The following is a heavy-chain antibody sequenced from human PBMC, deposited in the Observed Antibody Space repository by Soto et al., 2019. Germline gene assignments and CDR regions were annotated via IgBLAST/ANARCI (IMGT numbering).Heavy chain of an antibody. D-gene: IGHD6-13*01. CDR1: GGTFSSYA. V-gene: IGHV1-69*01. CDR2: IIPIFGTA. Sequence: QVQLVQSGAEVKKPGSSVKVSCKASGGTFSSYAISWVRQAPGQGLEWMGGIIPIFGTANYAQKFQGRVTITADESTSTADMELSSLRSEDTAVYYGARNRAWEQLASGADYFDYWGQGTLVTVSS. J-gene: IGHJ4*02. CDR3: ARNRAWEQLASGADYFDY.